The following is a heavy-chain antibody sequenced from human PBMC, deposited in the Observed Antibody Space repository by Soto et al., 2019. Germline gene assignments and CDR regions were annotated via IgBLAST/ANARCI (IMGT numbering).Heavy chain of an antibody. V-gene: IGHV4-31*03. D-gene: IGHD4-17*01. J-gene: IGHJ5*02. Sequence: QVQLQESGPGLVKPSQTLSLTCTVSGCSFNIDYYYWTWIRQNPGKGLEWIGYISHSGSAYYNPSLKGRVSISVDPSKNQFSLNLSSVTAADTAVYYCARHTVTLIDLWGQGTLVTVSS. CDR1: GCSFNIDYYY. CDR3: ARHTVTLIDL. CDR2: ISHSGSA.